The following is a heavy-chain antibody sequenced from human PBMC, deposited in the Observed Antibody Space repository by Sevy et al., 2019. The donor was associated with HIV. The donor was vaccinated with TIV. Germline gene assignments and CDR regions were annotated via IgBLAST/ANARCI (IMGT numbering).Heavy chain of an antibody. Sequence: GGSLRLSCAASGFTFSHYAMHWVRQAPGKGLEWVAVISYDGSEKNYADSVKGRFTIFKDNTKNALFVLMNSLTVEDTAGYYCAKDYIVATMQGYLDSGGQGTLVTVSS. V-gene: IGHV3-30-3*01. D-gene: IGHD5-12*01. CDR1: GFTFSHYA. CDR2: ISYDGSEK. CDR3: AKDYIVATMQGYLDS. J-gene: IGHJ4*01.